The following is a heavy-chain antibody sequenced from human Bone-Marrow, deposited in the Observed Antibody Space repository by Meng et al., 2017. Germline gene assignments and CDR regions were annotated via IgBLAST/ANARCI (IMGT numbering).Heavy chain of an antibody. CDR3: ASGLGRVVVVAAASAFDI. CDR1: GYTFTSYA. J-gene: IGHJ3*02. CDR2: INTNTGNP. D-gene: IGHD2-15*01. V-gene: IGHV7-4-1*02. Sequence: ASVKVSCKASGYTFTSYAMNWVRQAPGQGLEWMGWINTNTGNPTYAQGFTGRFVFSLGTSVSTAYLQISSLKAEDTAVYYCASGLGRVVVVAAASAFDIWGQGTMVTVSS.